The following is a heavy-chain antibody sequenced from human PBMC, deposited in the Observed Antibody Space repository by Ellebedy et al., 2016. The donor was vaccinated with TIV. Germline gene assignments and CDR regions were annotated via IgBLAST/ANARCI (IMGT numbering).Heavy chain of an antibody. D-gene: IGHD1-26*01. Sequence: GESLKISCAASGFTFSSYGMHWVRQAPGKGLEWVAVIWYDGNKKYYADSVRGRFTISRDVSSNTLHLQMHSLRTEDTALYYCATTTGAYYRQPLASWGRGTLVTVSS. J-gene: IGHJ5*01. CDR2: IWYDGNKK. V-gene: IGHV3-33*01. CDR3: ATTTGAYYRQPLAS. CDR1: GFTFSSYG.